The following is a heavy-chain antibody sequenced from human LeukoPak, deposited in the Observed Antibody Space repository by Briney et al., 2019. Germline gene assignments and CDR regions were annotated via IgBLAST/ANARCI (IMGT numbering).Heavy chain of an antibody. J-gene: IGHJ4*02. CDR3: AKYSGSGSYYKATIDY. D-gene: IGHD3-10*01. Sequence: GGSLRLSCAASGCTFSSYAMSWVRQAPGKGLERVSGISGSGGSTDYADSVKGRFTISRDNSKNTLYLQMNSLRAEDTAVYYCAKYSGSGSYYKATIDYWGQGTLVTVSS. V-gene: IGHV3-23*01. CDR2: ISGSGGST. CDR1: GCTFSSYA.